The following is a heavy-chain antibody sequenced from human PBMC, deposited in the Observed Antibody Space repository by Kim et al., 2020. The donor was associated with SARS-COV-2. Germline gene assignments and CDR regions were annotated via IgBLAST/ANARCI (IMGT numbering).Heavy chain of an antibody. Sequence: YYAAYVKGRFTISRDNSKNTLYLQMNSLRAEDTAVYYCAKDESVAARPDYWGQGTLVTVSS. D-gene: IGHD6-6*01. V-gene: IGHV3-33*06. J-gene: IGHJ4*02. CDR3: AKDESVAARPDY.